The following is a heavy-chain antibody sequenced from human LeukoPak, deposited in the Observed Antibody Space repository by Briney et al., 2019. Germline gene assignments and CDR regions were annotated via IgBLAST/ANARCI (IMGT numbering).Heavy chain of an antibody. CDR1: GDSISSGGHY. CDR2: IYDSESA. D-gene: IGHD5-12*01. J-gene: IGHJ5*02. V-gene: IGHV4-31*03. CDR3: ARGYGPFDP. Sequence: SKTLSLTCIVSGDSISSGGHYWSWIRQVPGKGLEWIGYIYDSESAYYNPSLKSRLTISIDTSNNQFSLKLTSVTAADMAVYYCARGYGPFDPWGQGTLVTVSS.